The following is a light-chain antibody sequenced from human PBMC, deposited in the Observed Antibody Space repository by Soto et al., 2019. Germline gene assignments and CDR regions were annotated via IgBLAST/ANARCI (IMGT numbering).Light chain of an antibody. Sequence: EIVLPQSPGTLSLSPGERATLSCRASQSVSSSYFAWYQQKPGQDPRLLIYGASSRDTGIPDRLSGCGSGTDFTLTISRLEPEDFAVYYCKQYGSSLTITFGQGTRVEIK. J-gene: IGKJ5*01. V-gene: IGKV3-20*01. CDR1: QSVSSSY. CDR2: GAS. CDR3: KQYGSSLTIT.